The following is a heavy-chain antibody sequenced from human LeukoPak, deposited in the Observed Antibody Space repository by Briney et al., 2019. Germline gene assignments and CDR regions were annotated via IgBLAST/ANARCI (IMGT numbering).Heavy chain of an antibody. J-gene: IGHJ4*02. CDR2: IGVFNGNR. CDR1: GYTFSMYG. Sequence: ASVKVSCKPSGYTFSMYGFSWVRQAPGQGLEWIGWIGVFNGNRNYAKSVQGRITLTADTSTNTTYMELRSLTSDDTAVYFCGRDWDWHVQFWGQGTLITVSS. CDR3: GRDWDWHVQF. V-gene: IGHV1-18*01. D-gene: IGHD1-26*01.